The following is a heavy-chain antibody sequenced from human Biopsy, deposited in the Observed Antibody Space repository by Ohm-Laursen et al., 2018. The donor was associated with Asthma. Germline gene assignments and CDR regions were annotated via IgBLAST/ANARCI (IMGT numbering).Heavy chain of an antibody. CDR3: VSPPGY. V-gene: IGHV4-39*01. CDR2: IYYSGST. J-gene: IGHJ4*02. Sequence: TLSLTCTVSGGSISSSSYYWGWIRRPPGKGLEFIGTIYYSGSTYYNPSLKSRVTLSVDASKNQFSLKLTSVTAADTAVYYCVSPPGYWGQGTRVTVSS. CDR1: GGSISSSSYY.